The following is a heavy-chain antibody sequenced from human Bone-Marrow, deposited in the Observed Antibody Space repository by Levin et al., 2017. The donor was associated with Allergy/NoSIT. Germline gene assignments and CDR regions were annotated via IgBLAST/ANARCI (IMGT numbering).Heavy chain of an antibody. D-gene: IGHD1-7*01. V-gene: IGHV4-59*01. CDR1: GGSISPYF. Sequence: PSETLSLTCTVSGGSISPYFWGWIRQPPGKGLEWIGYIFYSGSRNDNPSLMRRLSMSVDTSKNQLSLSLTSVTAADTAVYYCARAVELWSYFDYWGPGALVTVSS. CDR3: ARAVELWSYFDY. J-gene: IGHJ4*02. CDR2: IFYSGSR.